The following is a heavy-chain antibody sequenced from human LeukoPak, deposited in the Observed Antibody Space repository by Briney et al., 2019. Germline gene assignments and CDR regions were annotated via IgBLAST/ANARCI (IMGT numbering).Heavy chain of an antibody. V-gene: IGHV1-2*02. J-gene: IGHJ4*02. CDR3: ARSRGYYYDSSGYSDY. D-gene: IGHD3-22*01. CDR1: GYTFTGYH. Sequence: ASVKVSCKASGYTFTGYHMHWVRQAPGQGLEWMGWINPNSGGTNYAQKFQGRVTMTRGTSISTAYMELSRLRSDDTAVYYCARSRGYYYDSSGYSDYWGQGTLVTVSS. CDR2: INPNSGGT.